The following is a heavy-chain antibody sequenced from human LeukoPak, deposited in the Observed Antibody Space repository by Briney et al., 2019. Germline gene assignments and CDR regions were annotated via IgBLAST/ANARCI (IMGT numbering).Heavy chain of an antibody. V-gene: IGHV4-39*01. CDR2: ISYSGST. Sequence: SETLSLTCIVSGGSISSSSYYWGWIRQPPGKGLEWIGSISYSGSTYYKPSLQSRVITSVDTSKNQFSLKVGSVTAADTAIYDCAIPVLTGTNWFDPWGQGTLVTVSS. J-gene: IGHJ5*02. CDR1: GGSISSSSYY. CDR3: AIPVLTGTNWFDP. D-gene: IGHD7-27*01.